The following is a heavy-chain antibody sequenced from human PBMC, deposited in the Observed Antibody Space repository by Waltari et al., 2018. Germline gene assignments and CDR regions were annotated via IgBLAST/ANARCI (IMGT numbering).Heavy chain of an antibody. CDR3: AGGPTDLVRAARPYYFDY. D-gene: IGHD6-6*01. CDR2: ISPIFGTA. J-gene: IGHJ4*02. CDR1: GGTFSSYA. V-gene: IGHV1-69*01. Sequence: QVQLVQSGAEVKKPGSSVKVSCKASGGTFSSYAISWVRQAPGQGLEWMGGISPIFGTANYAQKFQGRVTITADESTSTAYMELRSLRSEDTAVYYCAGGPTDLVRAARPYYFDYWGQGTLVTVSS.